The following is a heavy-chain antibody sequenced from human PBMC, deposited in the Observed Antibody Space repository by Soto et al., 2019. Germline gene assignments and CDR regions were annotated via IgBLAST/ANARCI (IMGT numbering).Heavy chain of an antibody. CDR2: PTSGDTP. CDR1: GFTFRNYA. D-gene: IGHD6-19*01. CDR3: ARTDKFSSQTPGWANRFDY. V-gene: IGHV3-23*01. J-gene: IGHJ4*02. Sequence: EVHLLESGGGFVQPGGSLSLFCKAYGFTFRNYAMTWVRQVPGKGLEWVSTPTSGDTPHYHYTVKGRFTISRDNSKSTLYLQMNSLRAEDTATYYCARTDKFSSQTPGWANRFDYWGQGTLVTVSS.